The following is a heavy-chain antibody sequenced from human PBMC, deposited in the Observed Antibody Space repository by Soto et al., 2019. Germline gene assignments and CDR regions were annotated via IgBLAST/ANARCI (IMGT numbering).Heavy chain of an antibody. V-gene: IGHV4-39*01. D-gene: IGHD5-18*01. J-gene: IGHJ4*02. Sequence: SETLSLTCTVSGGSISSSSYYWGWIRQPPGKGLEWIGSIYYSGSTYYNPSLKSRVTISVDTSKNQFSLKLSSVTAADTAVYYCARLSESYYDELWLRYFDYWGQGTLVTVSS. CDR1: GGSISSSSYY. CDR2: IYYSGST. CDR3: ARLSESYYDELWLRYFDY.